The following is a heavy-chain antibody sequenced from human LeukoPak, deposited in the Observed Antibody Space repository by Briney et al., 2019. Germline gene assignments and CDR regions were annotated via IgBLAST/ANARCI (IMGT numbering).Heavy chain of an antibody. V-gene: IGHV4-4*07. CDR3: ARGIQLWFPGYYYMDV. CDR2: IYTSGST. Sequence: SETLSLTCTVSGGSISSYYWSWIRQPAGKGLEWIGRIYTSGSTNYNPSPKSRVTMSVDTSKNQFSLKLSSVTAADTAVYYCARGIQLWFPGYYYMDVWGKGTTVTISS. D-gene: IGHD5-18*01. J-gene: IGHJ6*03. CDR1: GGSISSYY.